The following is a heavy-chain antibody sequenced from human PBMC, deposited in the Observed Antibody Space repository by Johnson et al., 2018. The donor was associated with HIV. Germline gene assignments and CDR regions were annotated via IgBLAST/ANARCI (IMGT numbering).Heavy chain of an antibody. D-gene: IGHD5-18*01. CDR3: ARDGRDLVTRGAFDI. J-gene: IGHJ3*02. CDR1: GITVSSNY. Sequence: LVESGGGLVQPGRSLRLSCAASGITVSSNYMSWVRQAPGKGLEWVSLIFSVGNTYYADSVKGRFTISRDNSNNMVYLQMDSLRPEDTAVYYCARDGRDLVTRGAFDIWGQGTVVTVSS. CDR2: IFSVGNT. V-gene: IGHV3-66*02.